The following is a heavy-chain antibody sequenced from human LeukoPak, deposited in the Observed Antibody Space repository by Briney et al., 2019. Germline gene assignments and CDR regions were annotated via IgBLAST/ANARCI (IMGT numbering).Heavy chain of an antibody. V-gene: IGHV3-23*01. CDR2: ISGSGGST. Sequence: GGSLRLSCTASGFSFSGHWMHWARQLPGKGLEWVSAISGSGGSTYYADSVKGRFTISRDNSKNTLYLQMNSLRAEDTAVYYCAKGRGLSGWDYWGQGTLVTVSS. CDR3: AKGRGLSGWDY. CDR1: GFSFSGHW. J-gene: IGHJ4*02. D-gene: IGHD6-19*01.